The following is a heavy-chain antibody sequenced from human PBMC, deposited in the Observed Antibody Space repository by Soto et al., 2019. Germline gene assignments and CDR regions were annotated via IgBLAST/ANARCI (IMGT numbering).Heavy chain of an antibody. CDR2: IYYSGST. CDR3: ERDQVADREGSGWFDT. CDR1: GGSISSGDYC. J-gene: IGHJ5*02. V-gene: IGHV4-30-4*01. Sequence: SETLSLTCTVSGGSISSGDYCWSWIRQPPGKGLEWIAYIYYSGSTYYNPSLKSRVTISVDTSKNQFSLKLSSVTAAETAVYYCERDQVADREGSGWFDTWGQGTLVTVSS. D-gene: IGHD6-6*01.